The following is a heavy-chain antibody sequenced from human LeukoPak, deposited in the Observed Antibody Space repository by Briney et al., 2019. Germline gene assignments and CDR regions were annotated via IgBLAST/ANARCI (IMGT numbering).Heavy chain of an antibody. Sequence: GGSLRLSCAASGFAFRSYAMSWVRQAPGKGLEWVANIKQDGSEKYYVDSVKGRFTISRDNAKNSLYLQMNSLRAEDTAVYYCARGWGYSSSSFDYWGQGTLVTVSS. J-gene: IGHJ4*02. D-gene: IGHD6-13*01. V-gene: IGHV3-7*01. CDR2: IKQDGSEK. CDR1: GFAFRSYA. CDR3: ARGWGYSSSSFDY.